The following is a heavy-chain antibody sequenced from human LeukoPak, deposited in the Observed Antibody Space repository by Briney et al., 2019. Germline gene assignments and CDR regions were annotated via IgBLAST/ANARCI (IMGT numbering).Heavy chain of an antibody. CDR2: ISSSGSPI. V-gene: IGHV3-11*01. D-gene: IGHD6-13*01. Sequence: PGGSLRLSCTASGFTFSDYYMTWLRQAPGKGLEWVSYISSSGSPIDYADSVKGRFTISRDNAKNSLYLQMNSLRAEDTAVYYCARVFLIVAAGTFDYWGQGTLVTVSS. CDR3: ARVFLIVAAGTFDY. CDR1: GFTFSDYY. J-gene: IGHJ4*02.